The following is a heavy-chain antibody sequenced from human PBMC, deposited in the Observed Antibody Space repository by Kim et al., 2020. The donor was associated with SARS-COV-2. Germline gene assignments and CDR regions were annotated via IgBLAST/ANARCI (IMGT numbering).Heavy chain of an antibody. Sequence: GGSLRLSCAASGFTFSTYWMHWVRQAPGKGLVWVSRIKTDGSDIKYADSVKGRFTASRDNAKNTLFLQMNSLRAADTAVYYCVTETAQAGYSYMDVWG. CDR3: VTETAQAGYSYMDV. V-gene: IGHV3-74*01. CDR1: GFTFSTYW. CDR2: IKTDGSDI. J-gene: IGHJ6*03.